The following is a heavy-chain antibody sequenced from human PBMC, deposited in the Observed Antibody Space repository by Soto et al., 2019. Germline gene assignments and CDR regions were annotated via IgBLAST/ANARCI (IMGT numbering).Heavy chain of an antibody. J-gene: IGHJ4*02. CDR1: GGTFTTYD. D-gene: IGHD2-2*01. Sequence: QVQLVQSGAEVRKPGSSVKVSCKASGGTFTTYDISWVRQAPGQGLEWMGGIIPLFDATKYAQKFQGRVTITADKSTGTAYMELSSLRSEDTAMYYCARERSSSLYKGTFYVDSWGQGPLVTVSS. CDR2: IIPLFDAT. CDR3: ARERSSSLYKGTFYVDS. V-gene: IGHV1-69*06.